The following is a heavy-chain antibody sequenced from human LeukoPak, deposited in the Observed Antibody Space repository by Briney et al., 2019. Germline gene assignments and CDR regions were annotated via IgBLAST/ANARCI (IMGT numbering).Heavy chain of an antibody. V-gene: IGHV4-34*01. CDR3: ARDGEFRYYYDSSGYYFDY. CDR1: GGSFSGYY. D-gene: IGHD3-22*01. CDR2: IYHSGST. J-gene: IGHJ4*02. Sequence: PSETLSLTCAVYGGSFSGYYWSWIRQPPGKGLEWIGEIYHSGSTNYNPSLKSRVTISVDTSKNQFSLKLSSVTAADTAVYYCARDGEFRYYYDSSGYYFDYWGQGTLVTVSS.